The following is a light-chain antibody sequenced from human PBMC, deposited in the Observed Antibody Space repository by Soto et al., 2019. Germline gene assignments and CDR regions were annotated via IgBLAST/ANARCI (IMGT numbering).Light chain of an antibody. V-gene: IGKV3-20*01. J-gene: IGKJ4*01. CDR2: GAS. CDR1: RSVNSNY. CDR3: QQYISSPLT. Sequence: EIVMTQSPGTLSLSPGEGATLSCRASRSVNSNYLAWYQQKPGQAPSLLTYGASSRATDVPDRFSASGSGTDFALTISRLEHEDVAVYYCQQYISSPLTFGGGTKVEI.